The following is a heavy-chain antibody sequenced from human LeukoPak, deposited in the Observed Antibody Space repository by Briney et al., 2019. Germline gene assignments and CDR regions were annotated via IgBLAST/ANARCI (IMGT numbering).Heavy chain of an antibody. Sequence: GGSLRLSCAASGFTFSSYAMSWVRQAPGKGLEWVSAISGSGGSTYYADSVKGRFTISRDNSKNTLYLQMNSLRAEDTAVYYCAKQTWYNWNWGAFDIWGQGQWSPSLQ. V-gene: IGHV3-23*01. CDR1: GFTFSSYA. D-gene: IGHD1-7*01. CDR3: AKQTWYNWNWGAFDI. CDR2: ISGSGGST. J-gene: IGHJ3*02.